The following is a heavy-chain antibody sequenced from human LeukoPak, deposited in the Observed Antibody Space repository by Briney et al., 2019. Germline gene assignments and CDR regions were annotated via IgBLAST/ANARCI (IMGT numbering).Heavy chain of an antibody. V-gene: IGHV4-39*01. CDR3: ARQVVPAAIGDY. J-gene: IGHJ4*02. Sequence: PSETLSLTCTVSGGSISSSSYYWGWIRQPPGKGLEWIGSIYYSGSTYYNPSLKSRVTTSVDTSKNQFSLKLSSVTAADTAVYYCARQVVPAAIGDYWGQGTLVTVSS. D-gene: IGHD2-2*02. CDR1: GGSISSSSYY. CDR2: IYYSGST.